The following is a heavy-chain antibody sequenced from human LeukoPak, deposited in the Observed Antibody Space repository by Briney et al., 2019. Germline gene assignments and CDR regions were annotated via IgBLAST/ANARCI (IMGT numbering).Heavy chain of an antibody. CDR3: ARGDYYDSSGYDRIDWFDP. CDR1: GYPFTGYY. D-gene: IGHD3-22*01. J-gene: IGHJ5*02. CDR2: INPNSGGT. V-gene: IGHV1-2*02. Sequence: ASVKVSCKASGYPFTGYYMHWVRQAPGQGLEWMGWINPNSGGTNYAQKFQGRVTMTRDTSISTAYMELSRLRSDDTAVYYCARGDYYDSSGYDRIDWFDPWGQGTLVTVSS.